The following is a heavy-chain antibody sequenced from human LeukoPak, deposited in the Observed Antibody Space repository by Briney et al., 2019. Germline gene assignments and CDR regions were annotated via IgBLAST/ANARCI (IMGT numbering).Heavy chain of an antibody. D-gene: IGHD2-2*01. J-gene: IGHJ4*02. CDR2: ISSSGSTI. V-gene: IGHV3-11*01. CDR1: GFTFSDYY. CDR3: ARDGVVPAAMWVDY. Sequence: GGSLRLSCAASGFTFSDYYMSWIRQAPGKGLKGVSYISSSGSTIYYADSVKGRFTISRDNAKKSLNLQMTSLKAEDTAVYYCARDGVVPAAMWVDYWGQGTLVSVS.